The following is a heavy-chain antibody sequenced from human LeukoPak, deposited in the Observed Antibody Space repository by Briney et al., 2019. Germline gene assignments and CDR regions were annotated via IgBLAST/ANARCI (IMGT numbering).Heavy chain of an antibody. CDR1: GFTFSSYG. D-gene: IGHD2-21*02. J-gene: IGHJ3*02. Sequence: GGSLRLSCAASGFTFSSYGMHWVRQAPGKGLEWVAVISYDGSNKYYADSVKGRFTFSRDNSRNTLYLQTNSLRAEDTAVYYCAKDQVVTAIRPDAFDIWGQGTMVTVSS. CDR3: AKDQVVTAIRPDAFDI. V-gene: IGHV3-30*18. CDR2: ISYDGSNK.